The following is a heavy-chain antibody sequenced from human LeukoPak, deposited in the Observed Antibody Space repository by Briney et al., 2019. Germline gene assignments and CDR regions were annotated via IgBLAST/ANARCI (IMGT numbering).Heavy chain of an antibody. Sequence: GGSLRLSCAASGFTFSTYSMTWVRQGPEKGLEWVSSIYNSGAKTFYADSVKGRFTISRDNSKNTLYLQMNSLRVEDTAVYYCAKDVAPDSGWDLDYWGQGTLVTVSS. V-gene: IGHV3-23*01. CDR2: IYNSGAKT. CDR3: AKDVAPDSGWDLDY. D-gene: IGHD6-19*01. J-gene: IGHJ4*02. CDR1: GFTFSTYS.